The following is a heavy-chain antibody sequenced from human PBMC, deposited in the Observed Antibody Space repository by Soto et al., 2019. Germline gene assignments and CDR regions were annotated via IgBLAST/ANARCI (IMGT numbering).Heavy chain of an antibody. CDR3: ARDNNDFWSLYPMAFDY. V-gene: IGHV4-4*07. Sequence: QVQLQESGPGLVKPSETLSLTCTVSGGSLTKYYWSWIRQPAGKGLEWIGRISTSGNVVSKASLRSSLTMSVDTSKNQFSLRLTYVTAADTAVYYCARDNNDFWSLYPMAFDYWGQGALVTVSS. J-gene: IGHJ4*02. CDR2: ISTSGNV. CDR1: GGSLTKYY. D-gene: IGHD3-3*01.